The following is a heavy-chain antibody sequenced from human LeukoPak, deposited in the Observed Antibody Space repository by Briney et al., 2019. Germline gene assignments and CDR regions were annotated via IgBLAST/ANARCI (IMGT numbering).Heavy chain of an antibody. Sequence: PGGSLRLSCAASGFTFINHAMTWVRQAPGKGLEWVSAIGGSGGVTYYADSVRGRFTISRDNSKNTLYLQMNSLRADDTAVYYCAKNHNVFWGVYPPTWGQEPLVTVS. D-gene: IGHD3-16*02. CDR1: GFTFINHA. CDR2: IGGSGGVT. V-gene: IGHV3-23*01. J-gene: IGHJ5*02. CDR3: AKNHNVFWGVYPPT.